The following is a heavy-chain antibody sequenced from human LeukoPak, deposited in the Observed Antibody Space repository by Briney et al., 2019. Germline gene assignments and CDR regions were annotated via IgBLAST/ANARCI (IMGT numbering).Heavy chain of an antibody. CDR2: IRYDGSNE. V-gene: IGHV3-30*02. CDR3: AKDVPIFGSFDI. CDR1: GFTFSSYG. J-gene: IGHJ3*02. Sequence: GGSLRLSCAASGFTFSSYGMHWVRQAPGKGLEWVAFIRYDGSNEYYADSVKGRFTISRDNSKNTLYLQMNSLRAEDTAVYYCAKDVPIFGSFDIWGQGTMVTVSS. D-gene: IGHD3-3*01.